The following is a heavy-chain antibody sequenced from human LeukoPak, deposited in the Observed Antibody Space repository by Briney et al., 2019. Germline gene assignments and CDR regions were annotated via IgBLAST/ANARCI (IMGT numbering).Heavy chain of an antibody. V-gene: IGHV4-61*10. J-gene: IGHJ4*02. CDR2: TYIGGST. D-gene: IGHD6-6*01. Sequence: PSETLSLTCTVSGGSISSGSYYWGWIRQPAGKGLEWIGHTYIGGSTNYNPSFDKSRVTISLDTSKNQFSLKLSSVTAADTALYYCARGYSSSSYYFEYWGQGTLVTVSS. CDR1: GGSISSGSYY. CDR3: ARGYSSSSYYFEY.